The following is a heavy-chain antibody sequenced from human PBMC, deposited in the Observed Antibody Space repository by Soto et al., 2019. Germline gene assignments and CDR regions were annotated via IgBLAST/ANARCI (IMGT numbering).Heavy chain of an antibody. Sequence: SETLSLTCTVSGGSISSYYWSWIRQPPGKGLEWIGYIYYSGSTNYNPSLKSRVTISVDTSKNQFSLKLSSVTAADTAVYYCARHRNPKYSSSWYFDYWGQGTLVTVSS. CDR1: GGSISSYY. V-gene: IGHV4-59*08. D-gene: IGHD6-13*01. CDR3: ARHRNPKYSSSWYFDY. CDR2: IYYSGST. J-gene: IGHJ4*02.